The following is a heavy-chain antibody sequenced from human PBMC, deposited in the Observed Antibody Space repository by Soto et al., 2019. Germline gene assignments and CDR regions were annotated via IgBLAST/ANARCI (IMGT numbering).Heavy chain of an antibody. CDR3: AKATYYDFWSGSGPFDY. J-gene: IGHJ4*02. CDR1: GFTFSGYA. V-gene: IGHV3-23*01. Sequence: EVHLLESGGGLIQPGGSLRLSCAASGFTFSGYAMSWVRQAPGRGLEWVSAISGSGGSTFYADSVKGRFTISRDNSKDTMYLQMHSLRAEDTAVYYCAKATYYDFWSGSGPFDYWGLGALVPVSS. CDR2: ISGSGGST. D-gene: IGHD3-3*01.